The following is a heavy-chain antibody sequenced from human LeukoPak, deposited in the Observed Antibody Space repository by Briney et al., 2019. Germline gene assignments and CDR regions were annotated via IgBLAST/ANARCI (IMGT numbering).Heavy chain of an antibody. D-gene: IGHD3-10*01. V-gene: IGHV3-30-3*01. CDR3: ARDADNVLLWFGELYN. CDR2: ISYDGSNK. J-gene: IGHJ4*02. CDR1: GFTFISYT. Sequence: GGSLRLSCAASGFTFISYTMSWVRQAPGKGLEWVAVISYDGSNKYYADSVKGRFTISRDNSKNTLYLQMNSLRAEDTAVYYCARDADNVLLWFGELYNWGQGTLVTVSS.